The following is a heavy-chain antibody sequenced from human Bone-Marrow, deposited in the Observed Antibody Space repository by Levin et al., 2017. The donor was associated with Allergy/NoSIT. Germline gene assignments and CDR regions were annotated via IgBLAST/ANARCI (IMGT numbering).Heavy chain of an antibody. D-gene: IGHD3-3*01. V-gene: IGHV1-8*01. Sequence: GESLKISCKASGYTFTSYDINWVRQATGQGLEWMGWMNPNSGNTGYAQKFQGRVTMTRNTSISTAYMELSSLRSEDTAVYYCARGRHVGSGFWSGYYGPYYYYGMDGWGQGTTVTVSS. CDR2: MNPNSGNT. J-gene: IGHJ6*02. CDR3: ARGRHVGSGFWSGYYGPYYYYGMDG. CDR1: GYTFTSYD.